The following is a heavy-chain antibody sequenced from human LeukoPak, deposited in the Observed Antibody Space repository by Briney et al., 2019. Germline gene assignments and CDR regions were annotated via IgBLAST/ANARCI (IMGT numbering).Heavy chain of an antibody. V-gene: IGHV1-69*06. Sequence: GASVKVSCKASGGTFSSYAISWVRQAPGQGLEWMGGIIPIFGTANYAQKFQGRVMITADKSTSTAYMELSSLRSEDTAVYYCAREGYSSTPDYWGQGTLVTVSS. CDR1: GGTFSSYA. D-gene: IGHD6-19*01. CDR2: IIPIFGTA. CDR3: AREGYSSTPDY. J-gene: IGHJ4*02.